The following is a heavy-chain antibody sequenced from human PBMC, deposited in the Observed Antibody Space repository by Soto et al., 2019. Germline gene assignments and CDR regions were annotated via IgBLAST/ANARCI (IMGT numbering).Heavy chain of an antibody. D-gene: IGHD4-4*01. CDR3: AKDSNKYSSSLRGRYFDY. Sequence: GGALRLYCADPGFPFSSYVMSWVRQAPGKGLEWVSGISGGGSNTFYADSVKGRFTISRDNSKNTLLLQMNSLGAEDTAVYYCAKDSNKYSSSLRGRYFDYWGQGIGVTVSP. CDR2: ISGGGSNT. V-gene: IGHV3-23*01. J-gene: IGHJ4*02. CDR1: GFPFSSYV.